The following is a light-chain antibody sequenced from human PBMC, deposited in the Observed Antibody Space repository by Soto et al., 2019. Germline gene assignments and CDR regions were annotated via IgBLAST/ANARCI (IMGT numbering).Light chain of an antibody. Sequence: DIVVTQSPDSLGMSLGERATINCKASQNILYKSKNKKYLAWYQQKPGQPPKLLIYWASTRESGVPERFSGSGSGTDFTLTINGLQAEDVAVYFCQQYHTTPFTFGPGTKVDIK. CDR2: WAS. CDR3: QQYHTTPFT. J-gene: IGKJ3*01. V-gene: IGKV4-1*01. CDR1: QNILYKSKNKKY.